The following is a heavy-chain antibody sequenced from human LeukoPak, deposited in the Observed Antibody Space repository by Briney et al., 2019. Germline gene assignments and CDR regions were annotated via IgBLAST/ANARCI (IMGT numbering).Heavy chain of an antibody. CDR2: IYYSGST. D-gene: IGHD2-2*01. CDR1: GGSLSRGSYY. Sequence: SETLSLTCTVSGGSLSRGSYYWSWIPQPPGKGLEWIGYIYYSGSTNYNPSLKSRVTISVDTSKNQFCVKLSSVTAADTAVYYCARDTPRYCSSTSCRIGDTYCFDPWGQGTLVTVSS. CDR3: ARDTPRYCSSTSCRIGDTYCFDP. J-gene: IGHJ5*02. V-gene: IGHV4-61*01.